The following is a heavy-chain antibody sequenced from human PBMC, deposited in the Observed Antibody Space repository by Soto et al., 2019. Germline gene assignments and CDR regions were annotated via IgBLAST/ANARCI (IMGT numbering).Heavy chain of an antibody. V-gene: IGHV3-21*01. CDR2: ISSSSSYI. D-gene: IGHD3-22*01. J-gene: IGHJ4*02. CDR3: ARDRHYYDSSGYLPLDY. CDR1: GFTFSSYS. Sequence: GGSLRLSCAASGFTFSSYSMNWVRQAPGKGLEWVSSISSSSSYIYYADSVKGRFTISRDNAKNSLYLQMNSLRAEDTAVYYCARDRHYYDSSGYLPLDYWGQGTLVTVS.